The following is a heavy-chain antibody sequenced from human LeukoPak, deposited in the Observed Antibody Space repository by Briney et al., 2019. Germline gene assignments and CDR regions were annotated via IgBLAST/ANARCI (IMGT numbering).Heavy chain of an antibody. J-gene: IGHJ4*02. CDR1: GYSFTSYW. V-gene: IGHV5-51*01. CDR2: IYPGDSDT. Sequence: GESLKISCKGSGYSFTSYWIGWVRQMPGKGLEWMGIIYPGDSDTRYSPSFQGQVTISADKSISTAYLQWSSLKASDTAMYYCARKHYYDSSGYYLEQYYFDYWGQGTLVTVSS. D-gene: IGHD3-22*01. CDR3: ARKHYYDSSGYYLEQYYFDY.